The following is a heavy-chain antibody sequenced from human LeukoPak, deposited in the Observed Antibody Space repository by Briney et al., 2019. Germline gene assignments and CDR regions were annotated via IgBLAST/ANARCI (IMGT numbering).Heavy chain of an antibody. Sequence: GGSLRLSCAASGFTFSSYSMNWVGQAPGKGLEWVSYISSSSSTIYYADSVKGRFTISRDNAKNSLYLQMNSLRDEDTAVYYCARDYYDSSGYQGIDYWGQGTLVTVSS. J-gene: IGHJ4*02. CDR3: ARDYYDSSGYQGIDY. CDR2: ISSSSSTI. D-gene: IGHD3-22*01. CDR1: GFTFSSYS. V-gene: IGHV3-48*02.